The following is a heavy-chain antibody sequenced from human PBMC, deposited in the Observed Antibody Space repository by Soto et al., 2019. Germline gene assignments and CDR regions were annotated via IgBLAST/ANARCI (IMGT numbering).Heavy chain of an antibody. CDR3: ARHYTYCDISTCSSWRFDP. Sequence: KTSETLSLTCTVSGGSISSTSYYWGWIRQPPGKGLEWIGSIYYSGTTYHNPSLKSRATMSVDTYKNHFSLKLSSVTAADTAVYYCARHYTYCDISTCSSWRFDPWGQGTLVTVSS. V-gene: IGHV4-39*01. D-gene: IGHD3-16*01. CDR2: IYYSGTT. J-gene: IGHJ5*02. CDR1: GGSISSTSYY.